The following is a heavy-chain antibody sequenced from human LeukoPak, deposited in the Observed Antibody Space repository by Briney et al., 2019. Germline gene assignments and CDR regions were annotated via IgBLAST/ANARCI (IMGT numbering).Heavy chain of an antibody. V-gene: IGHV4-59*01. Sequence: SETLSLTCTVSGGSISSYYWSWIRQPPGKGLEWIGYIYYSGSTNYNPSLKSRVTISVDTSKNQFSLKLSSVTAADTAVYYCAREGCSSTSCYNHYYYYMDVWGKGTTVTVSS. J-gene: IGHJ6*03. CDR2: IYYSGST. D-gene: IGHD2-2*02. CDR3: AREGCSSTSCYNHYYYYMDV. CDR1: GGSISSYY.